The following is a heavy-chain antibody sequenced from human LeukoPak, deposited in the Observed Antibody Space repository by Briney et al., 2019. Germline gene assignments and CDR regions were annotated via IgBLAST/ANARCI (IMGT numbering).Heavy chain of an antibody. D-gene: IGHD6-19*01. CDR1: GFTVSSNY. CDR2: IYSGGST. J-gene: IGHJ4*02. Sequence: GSLRLSCAASGFTVSSNYMSWVRQAPGKGLEWVSVIYSGGSTYYADSVKGRFTISRDNSKNTLYLQMNSLRAEDTAVYYCARSRVGAVVGLLFDYWGQGTLVTVSS. V-gene: IGHV3-66*01. CDR3: ARSRVGAVVGLLFDY.